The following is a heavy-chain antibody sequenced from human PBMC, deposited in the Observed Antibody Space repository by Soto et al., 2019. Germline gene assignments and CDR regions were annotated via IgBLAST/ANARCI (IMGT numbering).Heavy chain of an antibody. D-gene: IGHD6-13*01. CDR1: GFTFSSYS. Sequence: GGSLKLSCSASGFTFSSYSMNWVRQAPGKGLEWVSSISSSSSYIYYADSVKGRFTISRDNAKNSLYLQMNSLRAEDTAVYYCARFVAAAADVWGQGTTVTVSS. CDR3: ARFVAAAADV. J-gene: IGHJ6*02. CDR2: ISSSSSYI. V-gene: IGHV3-21*01.